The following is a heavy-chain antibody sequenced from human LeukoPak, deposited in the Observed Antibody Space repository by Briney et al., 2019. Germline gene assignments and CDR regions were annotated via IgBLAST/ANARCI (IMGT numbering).Heavy chain of an antibody. CDR1: GFTFSSYA. V-gene: IGHV3-23*01. CDR2: ISGSGGST. Sequence: GGSLRLSCAASGFTFSSYAMSWVRQAPGKGLEWVSAISGSGGSTYYADSVKGRFTISRDNSKNTLYLQMNSLRAEDTAVYYCAKDLINEENSYGDLSDYWGQGTLVTVSS. J-gene: IGHJ4*02. CDR3: AKDLINEENSYGDLSDY. D-gene: IGHD5-18*01.